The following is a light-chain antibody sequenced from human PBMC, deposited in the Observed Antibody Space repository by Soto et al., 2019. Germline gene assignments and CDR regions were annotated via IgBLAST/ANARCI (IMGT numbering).Light chain of an antibody. J-gene: IGKJ1*01. Sequence: IQMTQSPSSLSASVGDIFTITCRASRYIRTALSWYQHRPGQAPKVLICVASSLQSGVPSRFSGSGYGTDFTLTISSLQPEDFATYYCLQDYNYPWTFGQGTKVDIK. CDR1: RYIRTA. CDR3: LQDYNYPWT. CDR2: VAS. V-gene: IGKV1-6*01.